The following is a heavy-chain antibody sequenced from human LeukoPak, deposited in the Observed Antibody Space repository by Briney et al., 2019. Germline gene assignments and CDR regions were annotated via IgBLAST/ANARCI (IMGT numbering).Heavy chain of an antibody. D-gene: IGHD3-3*01. CDR3: ARGRKAIFGVVITDYYYYGMDV. V-gene: IGHV4-4*02. Sequence: SGTLSLTCAVSGGSISSSNWWSWVRQPPGKGLEWIGEIYHSGSTNYNPSLKSRVTISVDTSKNQFSLKLSSVTAADTAVYYCARGRKAIFGVVITDYYYYGMDVWGQGTTVTVSS. CDR2: IYHSGST. CDR1: GGSISSSNW. J-gene: IGHJ6*02.